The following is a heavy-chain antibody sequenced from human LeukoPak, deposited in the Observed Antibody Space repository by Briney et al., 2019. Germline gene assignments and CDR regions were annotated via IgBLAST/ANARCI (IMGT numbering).Heavy chain of an antibody. Sequence: SETLSLTCTVSGGSISTYYWSWIRQPAGKGLEWIGRIHSSGTTHYNPSLRSRVTLSIDTSKNQFSLKLSSVTAADTAVYYCGRLNLPAVSGAFDYWGQGTLVTVSS. D-gene: IGHD2-2*01. V-gene: IGHV4-4*07. J-gene: IGHJ4*02. CDR1: GGSISTYY. CDR2: IHSSGTT. CDR3: GRLNLPAVSGAFDY.